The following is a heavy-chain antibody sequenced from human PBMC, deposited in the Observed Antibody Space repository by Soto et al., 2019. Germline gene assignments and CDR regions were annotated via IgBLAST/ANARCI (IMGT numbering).Heavy chain of an antibody. D-gene: IGHD7-27*01. J-gene: IGHJ3*02. V-gene: IGHV3-21*01. Sequence: GESLKISCAASGFTFSSYSMNWVRQAPGKGLEWVSSISSSSSYIYYADSVKGRFTISRDNAKNSLYLQMNSLRAEDTAVYYCARALTGDAFDIWGQGTMVTVSS. CDR2: ISSSSSYI. CDR1: GFTFSSYS. CDR3: ARALTGDAFDI.